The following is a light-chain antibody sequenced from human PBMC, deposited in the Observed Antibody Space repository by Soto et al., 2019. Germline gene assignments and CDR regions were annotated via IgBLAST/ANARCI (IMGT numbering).Light chain of an antibody. CDR1: QSVSSW. J-gene: IGKJ1*01. CDR3: QQYNSYWWT. Sequence: DFQMTQSPSNLSASVGDRVTITCRASQSVSSWLAWYQQKPGKAPKLLIYKASTLESGVPSRFSGSESGTEFTLTISSLQPDDFATYYCQQYNSYWWTFGQGTKVEIK. CDR2: KAS. V-gene: IGKV1-5*03.